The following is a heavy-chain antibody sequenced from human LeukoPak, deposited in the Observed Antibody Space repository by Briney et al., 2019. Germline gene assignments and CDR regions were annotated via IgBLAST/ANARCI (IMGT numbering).Heavy chain of an antibody. V-gene: IGHV1-46*01. Sequence: ASVKVSCKASGYTFTSYYMHWVRQAPGQGLEWMGIINPSGGGTSYAQKFQGRVTMTTSTSTSIVYMELRSLRSDDTAVYFCAREGGTWVPFDYWGQGTLVTVSS. CDR3: AREGGTWVPFDY. D-gene: IGHD1-1*01. J-gene: IGHJ4*02. CDR2: INPSGGGT. CDR1: GYTFTSYY.